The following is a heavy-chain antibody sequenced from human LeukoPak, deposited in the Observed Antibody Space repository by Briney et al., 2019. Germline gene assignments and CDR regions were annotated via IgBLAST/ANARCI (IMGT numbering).Heavy chain of an antibody. J-gene: IGHJ5*02. D-gene: IGHD2-15*01. Sequence: GGSLRLSCAASGFTFSDYYMSWIRQAPGKGLEWVSCISSSSNYIYYADSVKGRFIISRDNDKNSLHLQMNTLRADDTAVYYCVRDQQPEVPTSDSGPSAWGQGTLVTVSS. CDR1: GFTFSDYY. V-gene: IGHV3-11*06. CDR2: ISSSSNYI. CDR3: VRDQQPEVPTSDSGPSA.